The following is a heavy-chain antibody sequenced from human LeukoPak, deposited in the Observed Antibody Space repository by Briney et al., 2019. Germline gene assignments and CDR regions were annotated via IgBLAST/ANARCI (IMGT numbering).Heavy chain of an antibody. CDR3: ARGLQNRSSGIRFDVFQI. V-gene: IGHV4-59*01. J-gene: IGHJ3*02. CDR1: GGSISSYY. CDR2: IYSSGST. Sequence: SETLSLTCTVSGGSISSYYWSWIRQPPGKGLEWIGYIYSSGSTDYNPSLKSRVTISVETSKNQFSLKLSSVTAADTAVYYCARGLQNRSSGIRFDVFQIWGQGTMVTVSS. D-gene: IGHD6-6*01.